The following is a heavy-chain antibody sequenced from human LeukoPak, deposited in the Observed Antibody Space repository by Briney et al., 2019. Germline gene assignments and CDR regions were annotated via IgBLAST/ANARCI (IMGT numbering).Heavy chain of an antibody. CDR2: ISPNGVIT. J-gene: IGHJ4*02. Sequence: GGSLRLSCAASGFTFSSHGTNWVRQAPGKGLEWVSGISPNGVITYYADSVKGRFTISRDNSKGTVYLQMNSLRPEDTAVYYCAKDDAWLQYGNWGRGTLVTVSS. V-gene: IGHV3-23*01. D-gene: IGHD5-24*01. CDR1: GFTFSSHG. CDR3: AKDDAWLQYGN.